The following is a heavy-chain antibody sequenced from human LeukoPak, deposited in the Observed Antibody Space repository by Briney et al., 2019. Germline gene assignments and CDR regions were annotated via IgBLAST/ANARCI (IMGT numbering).Heavy chain of an antibody. CDR2: IYYSGST. J-gene: IGHJ4*02. CDR1: GGSISSGGYY. D-gene: IGHD5-18*01. CDR3: ARVMSGVGYSYGLYFDY. V-gene: IGHV4-31*03. Sequence: SETLSLTCTVSGGSISSGGYYWSWIRQHPGKGLEWIGYIYYSGSTYYNPSLKSRVAISVDTSKNQFSLKLSSVTAADTAVYYCARVMSGVGYSYGLYFDYWGQGTLVTVSS.